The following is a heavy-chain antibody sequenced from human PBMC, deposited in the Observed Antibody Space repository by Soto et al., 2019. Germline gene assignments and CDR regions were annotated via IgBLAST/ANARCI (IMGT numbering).Heavy chain of an antibody. V-gene: IGHV4-39*01. J-gene: IGHJ4*02. CDR3: ARHVPFGGIIFYDFDS. CDR2: IYYSGRT. Sequence: QLQLQESGPGLVKPSETLSLTCSVSGGSFSSTSYYWGWVRQPPGHGLEWIGSIYYSGRTYYNPSLKSRITIDVDACKTQIALKLTCVASADMAVYYCARHVPFGGIIFYDFDSWGQGTLVTVSS. D-gene: IGHD3-16*02. CDR1: GGSFSSTSYY.